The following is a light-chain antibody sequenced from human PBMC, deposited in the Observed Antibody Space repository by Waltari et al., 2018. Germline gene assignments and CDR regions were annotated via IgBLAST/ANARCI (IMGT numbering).Light chain of an antibody. V-gene: IGKV3-15*01. CDR1: KSVSTN. CDR3: QQYNEWPPLT. J-gene: IGKJ4*01. Sequence: ETIMTQSPVTLSVSPGDTVTLSCRGSKSVSTNLDWYQQKPGQAPTLLIYHASTRATGIPARFSGSGSGTEFTLTVTRLQSEDIGTYYCQQYNEWPPLTFGGGTKVEIK. CDR2: HAS.